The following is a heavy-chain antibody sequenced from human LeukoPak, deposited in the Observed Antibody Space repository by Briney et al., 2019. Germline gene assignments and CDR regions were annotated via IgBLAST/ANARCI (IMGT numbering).Heavy chain of an antibody. D-gene: IGHD5-18*01. J-gene: IGHJ6*02. Sequence: ASVKVSCKASGYTFTNYDINWVRQAPGQGLEWMGWISSYNGNTNYAQKLQGRVTMTTDTSTSTAYMELRSLRSDDTAVYYCARLGYSYGSGVYYYYGMDVWGQGTTVTVSS. CDR2: ISSYNGNT. CDR3: ARLGYSYGSGVYYYYGMDV. CDR1: GYTFTNYD. V-gene: IGHV1-18*01.